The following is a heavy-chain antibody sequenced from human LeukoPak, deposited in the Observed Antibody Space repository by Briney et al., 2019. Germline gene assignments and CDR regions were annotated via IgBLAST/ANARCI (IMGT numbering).Heavy chain of an antibody. CDR1: GASISSYY. CDR3: ARGIAAAGAHGWFDP. J-gene: IGHJ5*02. CDR2: IYTTGST. V-gene: IGHV4-4*07. Sequence: SETLSLTCTVSGASISSYYWNWIRQPAGKGLEWIGRIYTTGSTNYNPSLKSRVTMSVDTSKNQFSLKLSSVTAADTAVYYCARGIAAAGAHGWFDPWGQGTLVTVSS. D-gene: IGHD6-13*01.